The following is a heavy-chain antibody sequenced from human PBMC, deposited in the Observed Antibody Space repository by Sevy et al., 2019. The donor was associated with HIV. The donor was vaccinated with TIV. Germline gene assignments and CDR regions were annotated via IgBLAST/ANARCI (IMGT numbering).Heavy chain of an antibody. V-gene: IGHV3-33*01. CDR2: IWYDGSNK. CDR1: GFTFSSYG. J-gene: IGHJ4*02. Sequence: GGSLRLSCAASGFTFSSYGMHWVRQAPGKGLEWVAIIWYDGSNKYYVDSVKGRFTISRANSKNTLYLQMNSLGAEDTAVYYCARERLAVAGIGYYFDYWGQGTLVTVSS. D-gene: IGHD6-19*01. CDR3: ARERLAVAGIGYYFDY.